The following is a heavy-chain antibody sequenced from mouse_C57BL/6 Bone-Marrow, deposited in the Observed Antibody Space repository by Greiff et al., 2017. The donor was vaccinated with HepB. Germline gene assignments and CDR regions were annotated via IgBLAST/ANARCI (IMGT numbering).Heavy chain of an antibody. D-gene: IGHD2-3*01. CDR2: INPNNGGT. CDR3: ARRGDGYYFYAMDY. J-gene: IGHJ4*01. CDR1: GYTFTDYN. V-gene: IGHV1-18*01. Sequence: VQLQQSGPELVKPGASVKIPCKASGYTFTDYNMDWLKQSHGKSLEWIGDINPNNGGTIYNQKFKGKATLTVDKSSSTAYMELRSLTSEDTAVYYCARRGDGYYFYAMDYWGQGTSVTVSS.